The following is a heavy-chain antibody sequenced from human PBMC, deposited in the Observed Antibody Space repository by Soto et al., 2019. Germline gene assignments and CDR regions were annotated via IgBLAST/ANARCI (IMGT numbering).Heavy chain of an antibody. CDR2: MSLNGDI. J-gene: IGHJ5*02. D-gene: IGHD2-8*02. Sequence: QVQLQESGPGLVESSGTLSLTCAVYGGTIRSGHSWTWVSQSPGKGLEWIVEMSLNGDINHSPSLHSRVTVSIDNSTNNLVLRTTTVTAADKAVSYCATRETRTGGPAWGQGTMVAVSS. V-gene: IGHV4-4*02. CDR3: ATRETRTGGPA. CDR1: GGTIRSGHS.